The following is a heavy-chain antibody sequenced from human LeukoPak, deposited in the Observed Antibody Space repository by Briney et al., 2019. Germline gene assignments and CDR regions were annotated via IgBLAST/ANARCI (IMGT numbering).Heavy chain of an antibody. D-gene: IGHD1-1*01. J-gene: IGHJ4*02. CDR1: GFTFSTYA. V-gene: IGHV3-23*01. CDR2: ISDGGTDT. CDR3: ARKLTGTTYFDC. Sequence: GGSLRLSCAASGFTFSTYAMSWVRQAPGKGLDWVSTISDGGTDTHYADSVKGRFTISRDSAKNSVYLRMNSLRAEDTALYYCARKLTGTTYFDCWGQGTLVTVSS.